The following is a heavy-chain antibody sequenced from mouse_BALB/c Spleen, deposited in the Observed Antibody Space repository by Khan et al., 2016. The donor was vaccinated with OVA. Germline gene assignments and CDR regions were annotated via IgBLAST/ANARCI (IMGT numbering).Heavy chain of an antibody. CDR3: ARSWAMDY. V-gene: IGHV5-15*02. Sequence: EVELVESGGGLVQPGGSRKLSCAASGFTFSDYGLAWVRQAPGKGPEWVAFISSLAYSIYYADTVTGRFTISRENAKNTLYLEMRSLRTEDTAMYYCARSWAMDYWGQGTSVTVSS. J-gene: IGHJ4*01. CDR2: ISSLAYSI. CDR1: GFTFSDYG.